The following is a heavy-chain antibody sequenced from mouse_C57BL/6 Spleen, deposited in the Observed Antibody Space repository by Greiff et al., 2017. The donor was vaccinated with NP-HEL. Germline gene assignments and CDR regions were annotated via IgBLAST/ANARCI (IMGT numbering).Heavy chain of an antibody. CDR1: GYTFTSYG. CDR3: ARGGYDGYYFWYFDV. J-gene: IGHJ1*03. D-gene: IGHD2-3*01. Sequence: QVHVKQSGAELARPGASVKLSCKASGYTFTSYGISWVKQRTGQGLEWIGEIYPRSGNTYYNEKFKGKATLTADKSSSTAYMELRSLTSEDSAVYFCARGGYDGYYFWYFDVWGTGTTVTVSS. CDR2: IYPRSGNT. V-gene: IGHV1-81*01.